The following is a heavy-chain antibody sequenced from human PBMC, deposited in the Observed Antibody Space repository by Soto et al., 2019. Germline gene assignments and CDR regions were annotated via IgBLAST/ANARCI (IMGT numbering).Heavy chain of an antibody. D-gene: IGHD7-27*01. Sequence: QVQLVQSGSEVRKPGASVKISCEASGNSFTTSAIHWVRQAPGQRPEWMGWINAGNGYIKYSQTFQGRVTITRDTSASTVYIELSSLKYEDTGIYYCTRESAPWGFEHWGQGTRVTVSS. CDR3: TRESAPWGFEH. J-gene: IGHJ4*02. CDR1: GNSFTTSA. CDR2: INAGNGYI. V-gene: IGHV1-3*01.